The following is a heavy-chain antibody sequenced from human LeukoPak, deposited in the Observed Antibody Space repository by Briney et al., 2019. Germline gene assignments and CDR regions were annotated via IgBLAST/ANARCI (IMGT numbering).Heavy chain of an antibody. D-gene: IGHD5-18*01. CDR2: IRNKANGYTT. Sequence: GGSLRLSCAASGFTFSDYHMDWVRQAPGKGLEWVGRIRNKANGYTTEYAASVKGRFTISRDDSKNSLYLQMNSLKTEDTAVYYCTTDHSYGSNYYYYGMDVWGQGTTVTVSS. J-gene: IGHJ6*02. V-gene: IGHV3-72*01. CDR3: TTDHSYGSNYYYYGMDV. CDR1: GFTFSDYH.